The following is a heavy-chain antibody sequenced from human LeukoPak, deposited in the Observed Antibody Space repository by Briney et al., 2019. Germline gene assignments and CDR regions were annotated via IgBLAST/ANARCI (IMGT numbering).Heavy chain of an antibody. Sequence: KTGGSLRLSCAASGFTFSSYWMSWVRQAPGEGLEWVGRIKSKTDGGTIDYAAPVKGRFTISRDDSKNTLYVQMNSLKTEDTAVYYCTTSGGGGSHYYYGMDVWGQGTTVTVSS. CDR1: GFTFSSYW. CDR3: TTSGGGGSHYYYGMDV. D-gene: IGHD2-15*01. J-gene: IGHJ6*02. CDR2: IKSKTDGGTI. V-gene: IGHV3-15*01.